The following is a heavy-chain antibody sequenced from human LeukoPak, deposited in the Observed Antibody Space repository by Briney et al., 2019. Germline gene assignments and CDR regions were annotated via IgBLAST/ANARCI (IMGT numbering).Heavy chain of an antibody. CDR1: GYTFTGYY. CDR2: INPNSGGT. D-gene: IGHD1-26*01. J-gene: IGHJ4*02. V-gene: IGHV1-2*02. Sequence: ASVKVSCKASGYTFTGYYTHWVRQAPGQGLEWMGWINPNSGGTNYAQKFQGRVTMTRDTSISTAYMELSRLRSDDTAVYYCARSIVGATPIDYWGQGTLVTVSS. CDR3: ARSIVGATPIDY.